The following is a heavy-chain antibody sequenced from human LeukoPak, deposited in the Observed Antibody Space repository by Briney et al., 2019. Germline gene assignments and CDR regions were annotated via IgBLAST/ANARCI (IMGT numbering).Heavy chain of an antibody. CDR2: IYYSGST. Sequence: SQTLSLTCTVSGGSISSGGYYWSCIRQHPGKGLEWIGYIYYSGSTYYNPSLKSRVTISVDTSKNQFSLKLSSVTAADTAVYYCAREAPQLRFDYYYGMDVWGQGTTVTVSS. V-gene: IGHV4-31*03. D-gene: IGHD3-10*01. J-gene: IGHJ6*02. CDR3: AREAPQLRFDYYYGMDV. CDR1: GGSISSGGYY.